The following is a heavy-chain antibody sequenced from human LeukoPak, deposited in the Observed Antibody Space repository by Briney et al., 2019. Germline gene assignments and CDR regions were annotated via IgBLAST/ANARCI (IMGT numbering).Heavy chain of an antibody. CDR3: ARPTNHYYYMDV. J-gene: IGHJ6*03. Sequence: PSETLSLTCTVSGGSISSYYWSWIRQPPGKGLEWIGYIYHSGSTYYNPSLKSRVTISVDRSKNQFSLKLSSVTAADTAVYYCARPTNHYYYMDVWGKGTTVTVSS. V-gene: IGHV4-59*12. CDR1: GGSISSYY. D-gene: IGHD5-24*01. CDR2: IYHSGST.